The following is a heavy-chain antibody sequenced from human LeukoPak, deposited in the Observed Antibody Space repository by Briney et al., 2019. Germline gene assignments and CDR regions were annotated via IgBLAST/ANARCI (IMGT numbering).Heavy chain of an antibody. J-gene: IGHJ2*01. CDR3: TRALRGPYDFWSGYLRDWYFDL. Sequence: GGSLRLSCTASGFTFGDYAMSWVRQAPGKGLEWVGFIRSKAYGGTTEYAASVKGRFTISRDDSKSIAYLQMNSLKTEDTAVYYCTRALRGPYDFWSGYLRDWYFDLWGRGTLVTVSS. CDR2: IRSKAYGGTT. D-gene: IGHD3-3*01. V-gene: IGHV3-49*04. CDR1: GFTFGDYA.